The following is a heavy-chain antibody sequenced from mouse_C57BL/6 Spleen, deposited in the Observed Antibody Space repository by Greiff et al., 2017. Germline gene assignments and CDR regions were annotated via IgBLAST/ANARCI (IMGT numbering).Heavy chain of an antibody. CDR2: IRNKANGYTT. V-gene: IGHV7-3*01. J-gene: IGHJ1*03. D-gene: IGHD2-4*01. Sequence: EVQGVESGGGLVQPGGSLSLSCAASGFTFTDYYMSWVRQPPGKALVWLGFIRNKANGYTTEYSASVKGRFTISRDNSQSILYLQMNALRADDSAIYYCARWGDYDDGYWYFDVWGTGTTVTVSS. CDR3: ARWGDYDDGYWYFDV. CDR1: GFTFTDYY.